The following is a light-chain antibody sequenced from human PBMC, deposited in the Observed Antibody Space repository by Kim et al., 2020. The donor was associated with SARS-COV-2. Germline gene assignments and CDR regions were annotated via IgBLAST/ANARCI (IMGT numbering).Light chain of an antibody. Sequence: SPGERATLSYSASQGISTYLAWYQQKPGQAPRLLIYGASTRATGIPDTFSGSGSGTDFTLTISRLEPEDFAVYYCQHYGRSPPLTFGPGTKVDIK. CDR3: QHYGRSPPLT. CDR1: QGISTY. CDR2: GAS. J-gene: IGKJ3*01. V-gene: IGKV3-20*01.